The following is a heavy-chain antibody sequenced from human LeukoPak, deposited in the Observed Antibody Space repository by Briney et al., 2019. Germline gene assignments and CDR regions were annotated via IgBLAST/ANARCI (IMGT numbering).Heavy chain of an antibody. Sequence: GGSLRLSCAASGFTFSSYSMNWVRQAPGKGLEWVSSISSSSSYIYYADSVKGRFTISRDNAKNSLYLQMNSLSAEDTAVYYCARVQKGVMTMVTTTVDYWGQGTLVTVSS. V-gene: IGHV3-21*01. CDR2: ISSSSSYI. CDR1: GFTFSSYS. D-gene: IGHD4-17*01. J-gene: IGHJ4*02. CDR3: ARVQKGVMTMVTTTVDY.